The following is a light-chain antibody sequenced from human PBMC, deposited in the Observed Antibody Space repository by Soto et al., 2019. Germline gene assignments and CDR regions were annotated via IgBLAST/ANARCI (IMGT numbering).Light chain of an antibody. CDR3: QQRRDWWT. J-gene: IGKJ1*01. CDR1: QSISSS. CDR2: DAS. V-gene: IGKV3-11*01. Sequence: DIGLTQSAATLSLSPGERATLSCRASQSISSSLVWYQHKPGQAPRLLIYDASNRATGIPARFSGSGSGTDFTLTISSLEPEDFAVYYCQQRRDWWTFGQGTKVDI.